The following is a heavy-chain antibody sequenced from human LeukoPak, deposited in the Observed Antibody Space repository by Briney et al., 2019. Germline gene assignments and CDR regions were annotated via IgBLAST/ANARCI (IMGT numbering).Heavy chain of an antibody. Sequence: GGSLRLSCAASGFTLSSYAMSWVRQAPGKGLEWVSGISGSGGSTYHADSVKGRFTISRDNAKNSLYLQMNSLRAEDTAVYYCARDHPMDVWGKGTTVTVSS. V-gene: IGHV3-23*01. J-gene: IGHJ6*03. CDR2: ISGSGGST. CDR3: ARDHPMDV. CDR1: GFTLSSYA.